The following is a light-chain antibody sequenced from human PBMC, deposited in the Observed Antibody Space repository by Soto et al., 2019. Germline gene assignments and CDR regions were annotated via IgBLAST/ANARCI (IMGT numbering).Light chain of an antibody. V-gene: IGKV3-15*01. CDR2: CAS. J-gene: IGKJ1*01. Sequence: EIVMTQSPATLSVSPGERATLSCRASQSVISNLSWYQQKPGQAPRLLIICASTRATGVPARCSGSRSGRELTLTIISLQSEDYAVYYCQQYNNCSPGTFGQGTKVDIK. CDR1: QSVISN. CDR3: QQYNNCSPGT.